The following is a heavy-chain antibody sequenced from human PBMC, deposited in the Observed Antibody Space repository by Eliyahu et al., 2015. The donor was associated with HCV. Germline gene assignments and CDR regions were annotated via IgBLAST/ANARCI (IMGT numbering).Heavy chain of an antibody. J-gene: IGHJ5*02. CDR3: AVVPAAVGSFYNWFDP. CDR2: ITHSGGT. D-gene: IGHD2-2*01. CDR1: GGPFSAYS. Sequence: QVPQEPWGAGLLKPSETLSLSCTXHGGPFSAYSWSWIRQPPGEGLEWVGEITHSGGTNFNPSLKGRVTISMDRSKNQFSLMLRSVSAADTAVYFCAVVPAAVGSFYNWFDPWGQGTLVIVSS. V-gene: IGHV4-34*02.